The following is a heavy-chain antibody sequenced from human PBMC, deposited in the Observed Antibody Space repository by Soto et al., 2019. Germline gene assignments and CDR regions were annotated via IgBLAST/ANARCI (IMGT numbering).Heavy chain of an antibody. V-gene: IGHV3-30*18. D-gene: IGHD6-13*01. CDR3: AKDVQGYSSSWSWYFDL. CDR1: GFPLSTYL. J-gene: IGHJ2*01. CDR2: RAYDGSNK. Sequence: AGGSLNLSFSTSGFPLSTYLMHWAREATGKGLEWVAGRAYDGSNKYYADSVKGRFTISRDNSKNTLYLQMNSLRAEDTAVYYCAKDVQGYSSSWSWYFDLWGRGTLVTVSS.